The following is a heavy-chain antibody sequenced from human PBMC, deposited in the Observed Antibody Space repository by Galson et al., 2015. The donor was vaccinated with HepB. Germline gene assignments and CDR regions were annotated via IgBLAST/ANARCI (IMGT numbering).Heavy chain of an antibody. D-gene: IGHD3-16*01. CDR2: IIPILGIA. V-gene: IGHV1-69*04. J-gene: IGHJ4*02. Sequence: SVKVSCKASGGTFSSYTISWVRQAPGQGLEWMGRIIPILGIANYAQKFQGRVTITADKSTSTAYMELSSLRSEDTAVYYRARDLHGGEAFDYWGQGTLVTVSS. CDR1: GGTFSSYT. CDR3: ARDLHGGEAFDY.